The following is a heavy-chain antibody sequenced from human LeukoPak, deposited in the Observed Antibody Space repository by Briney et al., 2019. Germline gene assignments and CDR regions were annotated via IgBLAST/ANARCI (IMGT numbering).Heavy chain of an antibody. CDR1: GFTFTSSA. V-gene: IGHV1-58*01. CDR3: ARDSAGYCSGGSCLTMYYFDY. Sequence: EASVKVSCKASGFTFTSSAVQWVRQARGQRLEWIGWIVVGSGNTNYAQKFQERVTITRDMSTSTAYMELSSLRSEDTAVYYCARDSAGYCSGGSCLTMYYFDYWGQGTLVTVSS. J-gene: IGHJ4*02. D-gene: IGHD2-15*01. CDR2: IVVGSGNT.